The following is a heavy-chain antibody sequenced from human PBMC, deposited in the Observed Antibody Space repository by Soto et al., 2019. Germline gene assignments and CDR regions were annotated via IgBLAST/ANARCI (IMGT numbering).Heavy chain of an antibody. V-gene: IGHV4-30-4*01. D-gene: IGHD3-10*01. Sequence: PSETLSLTCTVSGGSISSGDYYWSWIRQPPGKGLEWIGYIYYSGSTYYNPSLKSRVTISVDTSKNQFSLKLSSVTAADTAVYYCARVGMVRGVIIADAFDIWGQGTMVTVSS. CDR2: IYYSGST. J-gene: IGHJ3*02. CDR3: ARVGMVRGVIIADAFDI. CDR1: GGSISSGDYY.